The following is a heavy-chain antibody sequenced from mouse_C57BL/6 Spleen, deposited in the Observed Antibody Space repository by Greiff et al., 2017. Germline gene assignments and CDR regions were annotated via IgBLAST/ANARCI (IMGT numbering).Heavy chain of an antibody. J-gene: IGHJ3*01. D-gene: IGHD2-5*01. CDR2: ILPESGST. CDR3: ARSCRYSSRAWFAD. Sequence: VQLLESGAELMKPGASVKLSCKASGYTFTGYWIEWVKQRPGHGLEWIGEILPESGSTNYNEKFKSKATVPADKSSNTAYMQLSSLTSEDSAIDYCARSCRYSSRAWFADWGQGTLVTVSA. CDR1: GYTFTGYW. V-gene: IGHV1-9*01.